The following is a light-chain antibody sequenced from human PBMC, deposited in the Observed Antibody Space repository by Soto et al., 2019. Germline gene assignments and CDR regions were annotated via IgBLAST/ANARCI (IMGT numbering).Light chain of an antibody. CDR2: AAS. V-gene: IGKV1-9*01. Sequence: IQLTQSPSSLSASVGDRVTITCRASPGISSYLAWYQQKPGKAPKLLIYAASTLQSGVPSRFSGSGYGTDFTLTISGLQPEDCATYYCQQLNTYSWTFGQGTKVDIK. J-gene: IGKJ1*01. CDR1: PGISSY. CDR3: QQLNTYSWT.